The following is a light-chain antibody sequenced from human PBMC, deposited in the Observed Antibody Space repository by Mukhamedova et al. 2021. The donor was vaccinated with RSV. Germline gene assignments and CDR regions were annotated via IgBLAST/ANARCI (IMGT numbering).Light chain of an antibody. CDR2: GAS. J-gene: IGKJ1*01. Sequence: WYQRRVHGEAPKVLIYGASSLQSGVPSRFSGSGSGTDFTLTITSLQPVDCATYYCQQSSIIPWTFGQGTKVDLK. V-gene: IGKV1-39*01. CDR3: QQSSIIPWT.